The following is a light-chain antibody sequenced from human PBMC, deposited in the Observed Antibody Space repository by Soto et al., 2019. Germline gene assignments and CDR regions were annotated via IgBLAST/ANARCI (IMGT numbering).Light chain of an antibody. CDR2: EVT. CDR1: SSDVGGYNY. J-gene: IGLJ3*02. V-gene: IGLV2-8*01. CDR3: SSHAGINNVV. Sequence: QSVLTQPPSASGSPGPSVTISCTGTSSDVGGYNYVSWYQQHPGKAPKLMIYEVTKRPSGVPDRFFGSKSGNTASLTVSGLQAEDEADYYCSSHAGINNVVFGGGTKLTVL.